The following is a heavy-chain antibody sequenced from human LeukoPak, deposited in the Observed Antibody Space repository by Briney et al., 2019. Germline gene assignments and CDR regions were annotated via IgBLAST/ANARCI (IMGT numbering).Heavy chain of an antibody. Sequence: SETLSLTCTVSGGSISSYYWSWIRQPPGEGLEWIGYIYYSGSTNYNPSLKSRVTISVDTSKNQFSLKLSSVTAADTAVYYCARYYYDSSGYYYGGEYYFDYWGQGTLVTVSS. CDR1: GGSISSYY. CDR3: ARYYYDSSGYYYGGEYYFDY. V-gene: IGHV4-59*01. J-gene: IGHJ4*02. CDR2: IYYSGST. D-gene: IGHD3-22*01.